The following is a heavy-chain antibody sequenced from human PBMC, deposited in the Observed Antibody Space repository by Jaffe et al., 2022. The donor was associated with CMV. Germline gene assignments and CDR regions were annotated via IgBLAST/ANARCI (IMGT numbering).Heavy chain of an antibody. J-gene: IGHJ4*02. CDR3: ATRGPGVVVVAANPYYFDY. CDR2: FDPEDGET. CDR1: GYTLTELS. Sequence: QVQLVQSGAEVKKPGASVKVSCKVSGYTLTELSMHWVRQAPGKGLEWMGGFDPEDGETIYAQKFQGRVTMTEDTSTDTAYMELSSLRSEDTAVYYCATRGPGVVVVAANPYYFDYWGQGTLVTVSS. D-gene: IGHD2-15*01. V-gene: IGHV1-24*01.